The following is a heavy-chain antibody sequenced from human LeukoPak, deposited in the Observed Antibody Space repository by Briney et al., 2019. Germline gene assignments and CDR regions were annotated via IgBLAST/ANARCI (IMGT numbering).Heavy chain of an antibody. CDR3: QLSYYDSSGPSYYFDY. Sequence: GGSLRLSCAASGFTFSSYGMHWVRLAPGKGLEWVAVIWYDGSNKYYADSVKGRFTISRDNSKNTLYLQMNSLRAEDTAVYYCQLSYYDSSGPSYYFDYWGQGTLVTVSS. CDR1: GFTFSSYG. J-gene: IGHJ4*02. V-gene: IGHV3-33*01. CDR2: IWYDGSNK. D-gene: IGHD3-22*01.